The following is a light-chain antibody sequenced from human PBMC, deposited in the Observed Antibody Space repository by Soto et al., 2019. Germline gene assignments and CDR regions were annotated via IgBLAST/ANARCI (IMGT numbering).Light chain of an antibody. Sequence: DIQLTQSPSSLSASVGDKVIITCRASQDIASDLAWYQQEPGKAPERLIYASSSLQNGVPSRFSGSGSGAEFTLTINSLQSEDFAAYYCLPYDNFPWTFGRGTKVDIK. CDR2: ASS. V-gene: IGKV1-17*01. J-gene: IGKJ1*01. CDR3: LPYDNFPWT. CDR1: QDIASD.